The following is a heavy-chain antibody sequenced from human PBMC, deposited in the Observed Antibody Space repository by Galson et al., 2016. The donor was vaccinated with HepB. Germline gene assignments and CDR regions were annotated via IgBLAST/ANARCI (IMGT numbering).Heavy chain of an antibody. J-gene: IGHJ6*02. Sequence: SLRLSCAASGFTFSSYGMRWVRLAPGKGLEWVSAIGGSDDRTDYADSVKGRFSISRDSSKNTLYLQMNSLRAEDTAVYYCARDPQYQLTNYYYYGMDVWGQGTTVTV. V-gene: IGHV3-23*01. D-gene: IGHD2-2*01. CDR1: GFTFSSYG. CDR3: ARDPQYQLTNYYYYGMDV. CDR2: IGGSDDRT.